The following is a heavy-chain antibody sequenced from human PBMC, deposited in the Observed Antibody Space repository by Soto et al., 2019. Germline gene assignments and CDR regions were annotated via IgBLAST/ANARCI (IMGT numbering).Heavy chain of an antibody. CDR3: AREETAWPLAYGLDV. CDR1: GFAFSSYS. D-gene: IGHD2-21*02. V-gene: IGHV3-21*01. Sequence: EVQLVESGGGLVKPGGSLRLSCAACGFAFSSYSMNWIRQAPGKGLEWVSSIGTRSDIYYADSVKGRFTISRDNAKNSLSLQMNSLRAEDTGVYYCAREETAWPLAYGLDVWGQGTTVTVSS. J-gene: IGHJ6*02. CDR2: IGTRSDI.